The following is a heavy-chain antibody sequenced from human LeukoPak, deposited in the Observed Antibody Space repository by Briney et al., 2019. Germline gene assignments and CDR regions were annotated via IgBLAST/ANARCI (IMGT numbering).Heavy chain of an antibody. J-gene: IGHJ4*02. CDR3: AKTEGTYYYGCESCNYFDY. Sequence: ASLRVSSTASGYTFTVYSTHWVRPAPGQGRERIGWINPNSGGTTYAQTSQGRVTMTRDPSISTASMGLSRLRSDAPAVFYCAKTEGTYYYGCESCNYFDYWGQGTLVTVSS. D-gene: IGHD3-10*01. CDR2: INPNSGGT. CDR1: GYTFTVYS. V-gene: IGHV1-2*02.